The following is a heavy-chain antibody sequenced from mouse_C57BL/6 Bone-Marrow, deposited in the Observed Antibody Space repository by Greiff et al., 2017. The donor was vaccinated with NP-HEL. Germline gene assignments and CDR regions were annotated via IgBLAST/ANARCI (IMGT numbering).Heavy chain of an antibody. D-gene: IGHD2-10*02. Sequence: VQLQQSGPELVKPGASVTIPCKASGYTFTDYNMDWVKQSPGKSLEWIGDINPKHGGTIYNQKFKGKATLTVAKSSSTAYMELRSLTSEDTAVYYCARKEGYGNFYYFDYWGQGTTRTVSS. CDR1: GYTFTDYN. CDR3: ARKEGYGNFYYFDY. V-gene: IGHV1-18*01. J-gene: IGHJ2*01. CDR2: INPKHGGT.